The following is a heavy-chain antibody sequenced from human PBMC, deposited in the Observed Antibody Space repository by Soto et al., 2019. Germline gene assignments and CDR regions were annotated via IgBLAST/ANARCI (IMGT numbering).Heavy chain of an antibody. CDR1: GGSVSSTSNF. Sequence: SETLSLTCTVSGGSVSSTSNFWTWVRRPPGKGLEWIGYIYYTGKTNYNASLKSRVAISTDTSNNQFSLKMNSVTAADTAVYYCARVETFNYERYSCFDPWGQGTLVPV. V-gene: IGHV4-61*01. CDR3: ARVETFNYERYSCFDP. J-gene: IGHJ5*02. CDR2: IYYTGKT. D-gene: IGHD3-22*01.